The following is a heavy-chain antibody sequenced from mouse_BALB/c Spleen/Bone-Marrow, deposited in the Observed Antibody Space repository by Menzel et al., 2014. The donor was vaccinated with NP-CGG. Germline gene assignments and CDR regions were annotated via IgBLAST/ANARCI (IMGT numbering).Heavy chain of an antibody. V-gene: IGHV1S127*01. Sequence: QVQLQQPGAGLVKPGASVKMSCKASGYTFTSYWMHWVKQRPGQGLEWIGVIDPSDSYTSYNQKFKGKATLTVDTSSSTAYMQLSSLTSEDSAVYYCTRSRDYGNWFAYWGQGTLVTVSA. CDR3: TRSRDYGNWFAY. CDR2: IDPSDSYT. J-gene: IGHJ3*01. D-gene: IGHD2-1*01. CDR1: GYTFTSYW.